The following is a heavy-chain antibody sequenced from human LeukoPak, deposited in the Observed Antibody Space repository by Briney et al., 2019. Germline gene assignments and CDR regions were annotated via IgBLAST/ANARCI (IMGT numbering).Heavy chain of an antibody. Sequence: GGSLRLSCAASGFTFSNAWMSWVRQAPGKGLEWVSVIYSGGSTYYADSVKGRFTISRDNSKNTLYLQMNSLRAEDTAVYYCAKASPRAPRVGWGQGTLVTVSS. J-gene: IGHJ4*02. CDR2: IYSGGST. CDR3: AKASPRAPRVG. CDR1: GFTFSNAW. D-gene: IGHD1-26*01. V-gene: IGHV3-53*01.